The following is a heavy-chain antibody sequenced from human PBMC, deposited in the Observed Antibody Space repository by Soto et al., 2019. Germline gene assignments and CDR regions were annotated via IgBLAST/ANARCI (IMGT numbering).Heavy chain of an antibody. CDR3: AKDKYYYGSRSYYYYMDV. Sequence: PGGSLRLSCAASGFTFDDYATHWVRQAPWKGLEWVSGISWNSGSIGYADSVKGRFTISRDNAKNSLYLQMNSLRAEDTALYYCAKDKYYYGSRSYYYYMDVWGKGTTVTVSS. D-gene: IGHD3-10*01. CDR1: GFTFDDYA. CDR2: ISWNSGSI. V-gene: IGHV3-9*01. J-gene: IGHJ6*03.